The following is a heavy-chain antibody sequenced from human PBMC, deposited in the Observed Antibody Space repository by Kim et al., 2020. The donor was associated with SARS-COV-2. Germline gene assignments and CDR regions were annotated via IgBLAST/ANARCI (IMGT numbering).Heavy chain of an antibody. J-gene: IGHJ4*01. Sequence: SETLSLTCTVSGGSISSYYWSWIRQPPGKGLEWIGYIYYSGSTNYNPSLKSRVTISVDTSKNQFSLKLSSVTAADTAVYYCARIPSGSYGLGFGWFDYWG. V-gene: IGHV4-59*01. CDR1: GGSISSYY. CDR3: ARIPSGSYGLGFGWFDY. D-gene: IGHD1-26*01. CDR2: IYYSGST.